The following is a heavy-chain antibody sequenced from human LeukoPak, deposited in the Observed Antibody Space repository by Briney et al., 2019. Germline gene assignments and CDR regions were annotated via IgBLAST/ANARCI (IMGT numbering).Heavy chain of an antibody. J-gene: IGHJ4*02. V-gene: IGHV3-23*01. D-gene: IGHD2-21*02. CDR1: GFTISGHA. CDR2: TVAGYSET. Sequence: GGSLRLSCVASGFTISGHAMSWVRQAPAKGLEWVSITVAGYSETHYADSVRGRFTISRDDSSNTLSLEMNSLRADDTGTYYCVKDFCRGGNCPFPFFASWAQGTVVTVSS. CDR3: VKDFCRGGNCPFPFFAS.